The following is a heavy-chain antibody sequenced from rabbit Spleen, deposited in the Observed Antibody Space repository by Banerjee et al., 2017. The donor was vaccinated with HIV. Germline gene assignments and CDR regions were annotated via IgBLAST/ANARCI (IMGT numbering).Heavy chain of an antibody. CDR3: VREAGYAGYGDGNL. J-gene: IGHJ4*01. Sequence: QEQLVESGGGLVQPGGSLKLSCKASGFDFSTYGVSWVRQAPGKGLEWIGYIDPVFGITNYANPVKGRFTISRDNAQNTVFLQMTSLTAADTATYFCVREAGYAGYGDGNLWGPGTLVTVS. CDR2: IDPVFGIT. D-gene: IGHD6-1*01. V-gene: IGHV1S47*01. CDR1: GFDFSTYG.